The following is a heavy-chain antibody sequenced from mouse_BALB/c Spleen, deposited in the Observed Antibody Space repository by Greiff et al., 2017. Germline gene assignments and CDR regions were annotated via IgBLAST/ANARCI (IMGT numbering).Heavy chain of an antibody. J-gene: IGHJ2*01. Sequence: VQLQQSGPELVKPGASVKISCKASGYSFTGYFMNWVMQSHGKSLEWIGRINPYNGDTFYNQKFKGKATLTVDKSSSTAHMELRSLASADSAVYYCARDYFDYWGQGTTLTVSS. CDR3: ARDYFDY. CDR1: GYSFTGYF. CDR2: INPYNGDT. V-gene: IGHV1-20*02.